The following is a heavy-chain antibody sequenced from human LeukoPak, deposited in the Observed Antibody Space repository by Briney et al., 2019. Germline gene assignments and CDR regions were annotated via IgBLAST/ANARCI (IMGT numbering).Heavy chain of an antibody. CDR2: IYTSGST. J-gene: IGHJ4*02. CDR3: ARTPRGGYFDY. Sequence: PSETLSLTCTVSGGSISSGSYYWSWIRQPAGKGLEWIGRIYTSGSTNYNPSLKSRVTMSVDTSKNQFSLKLSSVTAADTAVYYCARTPRGGYFDYWGQGTLVTVSS. CDR1: GGSISSGSYY. V-gene: IGHV4-61*02. D-gene: IGHD3-10*01.